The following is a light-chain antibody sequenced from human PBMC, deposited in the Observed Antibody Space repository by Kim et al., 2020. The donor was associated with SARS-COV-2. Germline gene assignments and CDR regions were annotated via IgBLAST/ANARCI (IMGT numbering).Light chain of an antibody. CDR3: QHYYTHPLT. V-gene: IGKV1-16*01. J-gene: IGKJ4*01. CDR2: AAS. Sequence: DIQMTQSPSSLSASVGDRVTITCRASQGINNYLAWFRLRPGEAPKSLIYAASTLQPGVPSRFSGSVSGTDFTLTISRLQPEDFATYYCQHYYTHPLTFGGGTKVDIK. CDR1: QGINNY.